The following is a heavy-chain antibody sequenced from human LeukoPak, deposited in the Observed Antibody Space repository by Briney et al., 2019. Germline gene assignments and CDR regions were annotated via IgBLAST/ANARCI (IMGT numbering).Heavy chain of an antibody. Sequence: SETLSLTCTVSGGSISSYYWSWIRQPAGKGLEWIGRIYTSGSTNYNPSLKSRVTMSVDTSKNQFSLKLSSVTAADTAVYYCARGPVVPAATGNWFDPWGQGTLVTVYS. CDR3: ARGPVVPAATGNWFDP. V-gene: IGHV4-4*07. CDR1: GGSISSYY. D-gene: IGHD2-2*01. J-gene: IGHJ5*02. CDR2: IYTSGST.